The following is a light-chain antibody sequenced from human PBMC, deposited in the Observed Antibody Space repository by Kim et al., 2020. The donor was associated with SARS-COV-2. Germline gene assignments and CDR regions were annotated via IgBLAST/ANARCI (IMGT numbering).Light chain of an antibody. CDR2: GAY. CDR3: QRSTSSPPYT. Sequence: PGERATLSYRASRSVSSNYFSWYQQTPDPSTLLLIYGAYSRATSIPDRFSSRSSAADFPLTISRLAAEDFALYYYQRSTSSPPYTFDQGTKL. CDR1: RSVSSNY. J-gene: IGKJ2*01. V-gene: IGKV3-20*01.